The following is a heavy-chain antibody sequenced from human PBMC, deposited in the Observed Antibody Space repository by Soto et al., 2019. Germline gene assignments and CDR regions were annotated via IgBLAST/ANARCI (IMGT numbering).Heavy chain of an antibody. D-gene: IGHD1-26*01. CDR1: GFTFSDHY. CDR2: SRDKANSYST. CDR3: ARDLGVGITDYYSDMDV. V-gene: IGHV3-72*01. Sequence: EVQLVESGGGLVQPGGSLRLSCAASGFTFSDHYMDWVRQAPGKGLEWVGRSRDKANSYSTEYAASVKGRITISRDDSKNSVYLQMNTLKTEDTAVYYCARDLGVGITDYYSDMDVWGQGTTVTVSS. J-gene: IGHJ6*02.